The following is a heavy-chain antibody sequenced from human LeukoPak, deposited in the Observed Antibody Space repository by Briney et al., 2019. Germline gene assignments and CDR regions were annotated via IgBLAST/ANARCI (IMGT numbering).Heavy chain of an antibody. Sequence: SETLSLTCTVSGGSISSYYWSWIRQPPGKGLEWIGYIYYSGSTNHNPSLKSRVTISVDTSKNQFSLKLSSVTAADTAVYYCARHGYSSSWSYYYYGMDVWGQGTTVTVSS. CDR2: IYYSGST. J-gene: IGHJ6*02. D-gene: IGHD6-13*01. CDR3: ARHGYSSSWSYYYYGMDV. V-gene: IGHV4-59*08. CDR1: GGSISSYY.